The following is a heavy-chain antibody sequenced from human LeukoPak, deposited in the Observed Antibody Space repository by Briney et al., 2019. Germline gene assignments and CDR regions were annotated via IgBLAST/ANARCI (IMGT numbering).Heavy chain of an antibody. V-gene: IGHV4-31*03. CDR1: GGSISSGGYY. CDR3: ARVGSCSGGSCYYRLFDY. J-gene: IGHJ4*02. D-gene: IGHD2-15*01. Sequence: SQTLSLTCTVSGGSISSGGYYWSWIRQHPGKGLEFIGYIYYSGSTYYNPSLKSRVTISVDTSKNRFSLKLSSVTAADTAVYYCARVGSCSGGSCYYRLFDYWGQGTLVTVSS. CDR2: IYYSGST.